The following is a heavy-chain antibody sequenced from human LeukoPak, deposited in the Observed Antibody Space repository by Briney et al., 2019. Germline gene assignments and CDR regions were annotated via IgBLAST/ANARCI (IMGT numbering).Heavy chain of an antibody. Sequence: GGSLRLSCAASGFTFSSYSMNWVRQAPGKGLEWVSSISSSSSYIYYADSVKGRFTISRDNAKNSLYLQMNSLRAEDTAVYYCARDLGVVANAFDIWGQGTMVTVSS. V-gene: IGHV3-21*01. J-gene: IGHJ3*02. CDR1: GFTFSSYS. CDR3: ARDLGVVANAFDI. CDR2: ISSSSSYI. D-gene: IGHD2-15*01.